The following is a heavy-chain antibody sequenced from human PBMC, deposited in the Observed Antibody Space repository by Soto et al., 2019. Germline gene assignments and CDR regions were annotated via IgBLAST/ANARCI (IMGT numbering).Heavy chain of an antibody. D-gene: IGHD3-16*01. CDR3: AGGLGLGWFDP. J-gene: IGHJ5*02. CDR1: GGSISSYY. Sequence: QVQLQESGPGLVKPSETLSLTCTVSGGSISSYYWSWIRQPPGKGLEWIGYIYYSGSTNHNPSLTSRVTISVDTSKNQFSLNLSSVTAADTAVYYCAGGLGLGWFDPWGQGTLVTVSS. CDR2: IYYSGST. V-gene: IGHV4-59*01.